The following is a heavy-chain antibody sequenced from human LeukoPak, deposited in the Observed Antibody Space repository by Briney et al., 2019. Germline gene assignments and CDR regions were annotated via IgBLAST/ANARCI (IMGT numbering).Heavy chain of an antibody. V-gene: IGHV4-61*02. CDR2: IYTSGST. D-gene: IGHD4-17*01. J-gene: IGHJ4*02. CDR3: ARDQGYGDYDLDY. Sequence: SQTLSLTCTVSGGSISSGSYYWSWIRQPAGKGLEWIGRIYTSGSTNYNPSLKSRVTISVDTSKNQFSLKLSSVTAADTAVYYCARDQGYGDYDLDYWGQGTLVSVSS. CDR1: GGSISSGSYY.